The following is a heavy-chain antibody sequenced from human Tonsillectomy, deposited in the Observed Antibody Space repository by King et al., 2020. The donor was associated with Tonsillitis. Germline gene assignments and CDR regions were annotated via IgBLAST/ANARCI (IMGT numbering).Heavy chain of an antibody. CDR1: GGSISSSVSW. J-gene: IGHJ4*02. CDR2: TYYSGST. CDR3: ASLSPGYRSSPADHDY. D-gene: IGHD6-13*01. Sequence: QLQESGPGLVKPSETLSLTCTVSGGSISSSVSWWGWIRQPPGKGLEWIGNTYYSGSTYYNPSLKSRVTISVDTSKNQFSLNLSSVTAADTAVYYCASLSPGYRSSPADHDYWGQGTLVTVSS. V-gene: IGHV4-39*07.